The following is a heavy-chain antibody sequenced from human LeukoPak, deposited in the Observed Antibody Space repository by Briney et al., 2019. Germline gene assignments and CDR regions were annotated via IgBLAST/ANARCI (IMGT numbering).Heavy chain of an antibody. D-gene: IGHD4-23*01. CDR3: ARAYYGGYVNYYFDY. J-gene: IGHJ4*02. Sequence: ASVKVSCKASGYTFTGYYMHWVRQAPGQGPEWMGWINPNSGGTNYAQKFQGRVTMTRDTSISTAYMELSRLRSDDTAVYYCARAYYGGYVNYYFDYWGQGTLVTVSS. V-gene: IGHV1-2*02. CDR1: GYTFTGYY. CDR2: INPNSGGT.